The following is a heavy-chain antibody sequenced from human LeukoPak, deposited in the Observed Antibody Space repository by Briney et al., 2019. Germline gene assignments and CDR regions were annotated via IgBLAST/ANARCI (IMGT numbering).Heavy chain of an antibody. CDR3: ARVGGVPLGAFDI. CDR1: GGSISRYY. CDR2: IYTSGST. D-gene: IGHD3-16*01. Sequence: SETPSLTCTVSGGSISRYYPGWVRHAAREGLEWIGRIYTSGSTNYNPSPKSRVTMSVDTSKNQFSLKLSSVTAADTAVYYCARVGGVPLGAFDIWAQGTMVTVSS. V-gene: IGHV4-4*07. J-gene: IGHJ3*02.